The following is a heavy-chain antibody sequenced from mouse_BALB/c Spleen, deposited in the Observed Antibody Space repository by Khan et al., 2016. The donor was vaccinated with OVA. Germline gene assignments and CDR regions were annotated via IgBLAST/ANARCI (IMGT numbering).Heavy chain of an antibody. CDR3: VRTHER. V-gene: IGHV1-4*01. CDR2: INPSNGYT. Sequence: QVQLKQSGAELARPGASVKMSCKASGYTFTSYTIHWIKKRPGQGLEWIGYINPSNGYTNYNQKFKDKATLTTDKSSTTAYLQLSSLTSDDSAVYNCVRTHERWGQGTTLTVSS. CDR1: GYTFTSYT. J-gene: IGHJ2*01.